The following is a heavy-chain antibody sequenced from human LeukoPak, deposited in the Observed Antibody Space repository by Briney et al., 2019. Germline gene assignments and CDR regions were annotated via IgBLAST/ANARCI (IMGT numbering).Heavy chain of an antibody. CDR2: IWYDGSNE. V-gene: IGHV3-33*01. Sequence: GGSLRLSCVASGFTFSRYGMHWVRQAPGKGLEWVAVIWYDGSNEFYKDSVRGRFTISRDNSKNTLYLQMNSLRAEDTAVYFCARDLAGSWSPFYFDYWGQGNMVTVSS. D-gene: IGHD2-15*01. J-gene: IGHJ4*02. CDR1: GFTFSRYG. CDR3: ARDLAGSWSPFYFDY.